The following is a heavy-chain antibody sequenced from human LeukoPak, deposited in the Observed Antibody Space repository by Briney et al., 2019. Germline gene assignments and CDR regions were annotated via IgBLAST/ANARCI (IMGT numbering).Heavy chain of an antibody. D-gene: IGHD6-19*01. CDR3: AREGGSGWYSGWFDP. CDR2: INLHGSEK. CDR1: GFTFSSYW. Sequence: GGSLRLSCAASGFTFSSYWMSWVRQAPGKGLEWVANINLHGSEKRYGDSVKGRFTISRDNAKNSLYLQMNSLRPEDTAIYYCAREGGSGWYSGWFDPWGQGTLVTVSS. J-gene: IGHJ5*02. V-gene: IGHV3-7*01.